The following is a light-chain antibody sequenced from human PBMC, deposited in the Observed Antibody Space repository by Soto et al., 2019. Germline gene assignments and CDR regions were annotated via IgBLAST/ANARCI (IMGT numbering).Light chain of an antibody. CDR3: SSYTSSSTVV. J-gene: IGLJ2*01. Sequence: QSALTQPDSVSGSPGPSITISCTGTSSDVGGYNYVSWYQQHPGKAPKLMIYDVSNRPSGVSNRFSGSKSGNTASLTISGLQAEDEAEYYCSSYTSSSTVVFGGGTKLTVL. CDR2: DVS. V-gene: IGLV2-14*01. CDR1: SSDVGGYNY.